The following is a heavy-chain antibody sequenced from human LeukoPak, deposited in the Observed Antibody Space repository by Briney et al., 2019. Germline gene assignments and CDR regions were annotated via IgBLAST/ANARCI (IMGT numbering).Heavy chain of an antibody. CDR1: GYSISSGYY. J-gene: IGHJ3*02. CDR3: AREELGGATPDAFDI. CDR2: IYHSGST. D-gene: IGHD3-16*01. Sequence: PSETLSLTCTVSGYSISSGYYWGWIRQPPGKGLEWIGSIYHSGSTYYNPSLKSRVTISVDTSKNQFSLKLSSVTAADTAVYYCAREELGGATPDAFDIWGQGTMVTVSS. V-gene: IGHV4-38-2*02.